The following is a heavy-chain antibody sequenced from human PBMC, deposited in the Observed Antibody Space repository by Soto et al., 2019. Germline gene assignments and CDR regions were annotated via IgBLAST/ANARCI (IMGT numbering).Heavy chain of an antibody. CDR2: ISGSGGST. CDR1: GFTFSSYA. D-gene: IGHD6-13*01. V-gene: IGHV3-23*01. Sequence: LRLSCAASGFTFSSYAISLVRQAPGKGLEWVSAISGSGGSTYYADSVKGRFTISRDNSKNTLYLQMNSLRAEDTAVYYCAYSSTPFDYWGQGTLVTVSS. CDR3: AYSSTPFDY. J-gene: IGHJ4*02.